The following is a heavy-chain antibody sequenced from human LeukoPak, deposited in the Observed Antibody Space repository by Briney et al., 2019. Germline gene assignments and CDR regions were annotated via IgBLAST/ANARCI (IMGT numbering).Heavy chain of an antibody. Sequence: GGSLRLSCAASGFTFSSCGMHWVRQAPGKGLEWVAVIWYDGSNKYYADSVKGRFTISRDNSKNTLYLQTNSLRAEDTAVYYCARPQANYDSSGYYPFDYWGQGTLVTVSS. D-gene: IGHD3-22*01. CDR2: IWYDGSNK. CDR1: GFTFSSCG. CDR3: ARPQANYDSSGYYPFDY. J-gene: IGHJ4*02. V-gene: IGHV3-33*01.